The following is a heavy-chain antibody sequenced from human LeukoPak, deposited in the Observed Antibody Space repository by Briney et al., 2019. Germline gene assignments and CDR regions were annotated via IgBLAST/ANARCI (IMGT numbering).Heavy chain of an antibody. V-gene: IGHV1-2*06. CDR1: GYNFNGYY. Sequence: ASVKVSCKASGYNFNGYYMHWVRQAPGQGLEWMGRINPSSGGTNYAQKFQGRVTMTRDTSISTAYMELSRLRSDDTAVYYCARDRATMVRGAYGMDVWGQGTTVTVSS. J-gene: IGHJ6*02. CDR3: ARDRATMVRGAYGMDV. CDR2: INPSSGGT. D-gene: IGHD3-10*01.